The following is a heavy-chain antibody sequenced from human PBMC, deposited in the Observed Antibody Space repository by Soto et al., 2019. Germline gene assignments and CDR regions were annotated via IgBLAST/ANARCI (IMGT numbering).Heavy chain of an antibody. D-gene: IGHD5-18*01. V-gene: IGHV4-31*03. Sequence: QVQLQESGPGLVQPSQTLSLTCTVPGGSISSGGYYWSWIRQHPAKGLELIGCIYNNGNTYYSPSLKSRVSISVDTAKDESSLKVYSVTSADTAGYYCGRSRSVDTATGYFDSWGQGTLVTVSS. CDR1: GGSISSGGYY. J-gene: IGHJ4*02. CDR3: GRSRSVDTATGYFDS. CDR2: IYNNGNT.